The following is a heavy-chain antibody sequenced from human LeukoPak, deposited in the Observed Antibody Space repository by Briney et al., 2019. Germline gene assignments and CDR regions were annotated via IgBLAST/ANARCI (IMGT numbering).Heavy chain of an antibody. Sequence: PSETLSLTCAVYGGSFSGYYWSWIRQPSGKGLEWIGEIKHSGSTNYNPSLKSRVTISVDTSKNQFSLKLSSVTAADTAVYYCARGSWRTYYYDSSGSTFDYWGQGTLVTVSS. CDR2: IKHSGST. J-gene: IGHJ4*02. V-gene: IGHV4-34*01. CDR3: ARGSWRTYYYDSSGSTFDY. CDR1: GGSFSGYY. D-gene: IGHD3-22*01.